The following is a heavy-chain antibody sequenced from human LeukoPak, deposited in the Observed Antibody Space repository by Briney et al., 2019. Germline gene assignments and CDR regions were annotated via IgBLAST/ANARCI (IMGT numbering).Heavy chain of an antibody. Sequence: SETLSLTCAVYGGSFSGYYWSWIRQPPAKGLEWIGEINHSGSTNYNPSLKSRVTISVDTSKNQFSLKLSSVTAADTAVYYCARGPRNYYDSSGSDYWGQGTLVTVSS. J-gene: IGHJ4*02. CDR3: ARGPRNYYDSSGSDY. V-gene: IGHV4-34*01. CDR1: GGSFSGYY. D-gene: IGHD3-22*01. CDR2: INHSGST.